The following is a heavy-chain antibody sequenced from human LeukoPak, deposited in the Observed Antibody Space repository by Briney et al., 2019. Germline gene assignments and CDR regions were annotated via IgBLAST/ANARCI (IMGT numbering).Heavy chain of an antibody. V-gene: IGHV3-48*01. D-gene: IGHD6-19*01. CDR1: GFTFSTYD. CDR2: MSSSSSSI. J-gene: IGHJ4*02. CDR3: ARVGSGWYDFDY. Sequence: GGSLRLSCAASGFTFSTYDMNWVRQAPGKGLEYVSYMSSSSSSIYYAASVKGRFTMSRDNAKNSLYLQMNSLRAEDTAVYYCARVGSGWYDFDYWGQGTLVTVSS.